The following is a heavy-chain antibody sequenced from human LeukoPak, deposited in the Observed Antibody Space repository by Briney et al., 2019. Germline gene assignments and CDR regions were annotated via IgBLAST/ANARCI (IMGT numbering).Heavy chain of an antibody. V-gene: IGHV4-34*01. CDR1: GGSFSGYY. Sequence: SETLSLTCAVYGGSFSGYYWSWIRQPPGKGLEWIGEINHSGSTNYNPSLKSRVTISVDTSKNQFSLKLSSVTAADTAVYYCGRDGDFWSGYGYYFDYWGQGTLVTVSS. CDR3: GRDGDFWSGYGYYFDY. J-gene: IGHJ4*02. CDR2: INHSGST. D-gene: IGHD3-3*01.